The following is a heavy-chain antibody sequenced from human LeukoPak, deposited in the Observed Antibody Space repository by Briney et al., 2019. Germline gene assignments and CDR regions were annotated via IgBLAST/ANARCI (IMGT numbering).Heavy chain of an antibody. V-gene: IGHV4-34*01. CDR1: GGSFSGYY. Sequence: SETLSLTCAVYGGSFSGYYWSWIRQPPGKGLEWIGEINHSGSINYNPSLKSRVTISVDTSKNQFSLKLSSVTAADTAVYYCAWAYGDYDAFDIWGQGTMVTVSS. CDR2: INHSGSI. J-gene: IGHJ3*02. D-gene: IGHD4-17*01. CDR3: AWAYGDYDAFDI.